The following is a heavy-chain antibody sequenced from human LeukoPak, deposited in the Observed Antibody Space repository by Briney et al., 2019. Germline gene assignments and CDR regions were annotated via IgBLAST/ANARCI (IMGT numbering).Heavy chain of an antibody. CDR1: GFTFSSYG. Sequence: GGSLRLSCTASGFTFSSYGMSRVRQAPGKGLEWVSTISGSGYNTYYADSVKGRFTISRDNSQNTLFLQMNSLSAEDTALYYCAKHSGSYFIYYFDYWGQGTLVTVSS. CDR2: ISGSGYNT. J-gene: IGHJ4*02. V-gene: IGHV3-23*01. D-gene: IGHD1-26*01. CDR3: AKHSGSYFIYYFDY.